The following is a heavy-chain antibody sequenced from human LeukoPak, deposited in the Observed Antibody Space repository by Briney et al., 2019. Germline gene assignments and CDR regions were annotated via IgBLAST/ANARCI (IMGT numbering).Heavy chain of an antibody. J-gene: IGHJ4*02. D-gene: IGHD3-3*01. CDR3: AKGDHDFWKPIDY. CDR1: GLTFDDYA. CDR2: ISWDGGST. Sequence: GGSLRLSCAASGLTFDDYAMHWVRQAPGKGLEWVSLISWDGGSTYYADSVKGRFTISRDNSKNSLYLQMNSLRAEDTALYYCAKGDHDFWKPIDYWGQGTLVTVSS. V-gene: IGHV3-43D*03.